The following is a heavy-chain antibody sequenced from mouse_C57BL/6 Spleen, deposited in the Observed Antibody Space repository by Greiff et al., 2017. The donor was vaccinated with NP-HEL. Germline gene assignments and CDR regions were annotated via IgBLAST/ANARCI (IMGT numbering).Heavy chain of an antibody. D-gene: IGHD1-1*01. CDR1: GFTFSDYG. CDR3: ARAFYYGSLYAMDY. CDR2: ISSGSSTI. Sequence: EVKVVESGGGLVKPGGSLKLSCAASGFTFSDYGMHWVRQAPEKGLEWVAYISSGSSTIYYADTVKGRFTISRDNAKNTLFLQMTSLRSEDTAMYYCARAFYYGSLYAMDYWGQGTSVTVSS. J-gene: IGHJ4*01. V-gene: IGHV5-17*01.